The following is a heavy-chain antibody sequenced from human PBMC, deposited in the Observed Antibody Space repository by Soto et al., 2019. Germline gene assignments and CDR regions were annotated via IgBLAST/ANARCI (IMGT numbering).Heavy chain of an antibody. D-gene: IGHD1-7*01. CDR2: IYPGDSDT. CDR1: GYSFTSYW. J-gene: IGHJ6*02. CDR3: ARHSLYNWNYRGMDV. V-gene: IGHV5-51*01. Sequence: HGESLKISCKGSGYSFTSYWIGWVRQMPGKGLEWMGIIYPGDSDTRYSPSFQGQVTISADKSISTAYLQWSSLKASDTAMYYCARHSLYNWNYRGMDVWGQGTTVTVSS.